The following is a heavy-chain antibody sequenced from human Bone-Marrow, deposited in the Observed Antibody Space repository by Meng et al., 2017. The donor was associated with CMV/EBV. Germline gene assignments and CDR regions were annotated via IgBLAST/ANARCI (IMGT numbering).Heavy chain of an antibody. CDR1: GFTFSSYG. CDR2: IRYDGSNK. V-gene: IGHV3-30*02. J-gene: IGHJ3*02. Sequence: GESLKISCAASGFTFSSYGMHWVRQAAGKGLEWVAFIRYDGSNKYYADSVKGRFTISRDNSKNTLYLQMNSLRAEDTAVYYCAKDLRGWNYAILGAFDIWGQGTMVTVSS. CDR3: AKDLRGWNYAILGAFDI. D-gene: IGHD1-7*01.